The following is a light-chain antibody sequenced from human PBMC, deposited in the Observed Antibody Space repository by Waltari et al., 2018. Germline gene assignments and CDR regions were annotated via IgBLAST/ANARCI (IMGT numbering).Light chain of an antibody. Sequence: DIVMTQSPDSLAVALGERATIDCKSSQSVFYRSDNKNYLAWDPHKPRQPPKLLFYWASTRESGVPDRFSASGSGTDFTLTINNLQAEDVAVYYCQQYYRSRTFGQGTKVEIK. CDR2: WAS. V-gene: IGKV4-1*01. J-gene: IGKJ1*01. CDR1: QSVFYRSDNKNY. CDR3: QQYYRSRT.